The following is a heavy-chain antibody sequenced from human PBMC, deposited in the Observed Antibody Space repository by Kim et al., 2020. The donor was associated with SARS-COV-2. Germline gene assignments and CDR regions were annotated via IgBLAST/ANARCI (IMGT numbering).Heavy chain of an antibody. J-gene: IGHJ4*02. CDR2: ISSSSSYT. Sequence: GGSLRLSCAASGFTFSDYYMSWIRQAPGKGLEWVSYISSSSSYTNYADSVKGRFTISRDNAKNSLYLQMNSLRAEDTAVYYCARGLAGQHPGEVDYWGQGTLVTVSS. CDR1: GFTFSDYY. CDR3: ARGLAGQHPGEVDY. D-gene: IGHD3-16*01. V-gene: IGHV3-11*05.